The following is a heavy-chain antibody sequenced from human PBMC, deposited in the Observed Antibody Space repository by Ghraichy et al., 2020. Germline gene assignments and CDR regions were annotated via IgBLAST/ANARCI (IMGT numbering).Heavy chain of an antibody. V-gene: IGHV4-34*01. J-gene: IGHJ4*02. Sequence: SETLSLTCAVYGGSFSGYYWSWIRQPPGKGLEWIGEINHSGSTNYNPSLKSRVTISVDTSKNQFSLKPSSVTAADTAVYYCARGGQWLRPYYFDYWGQGTLVTVSS. D-gene: IGHD5-12*01. CDR2: INHSGST. CDR3: ARGGQWLRPYYFDY. CDR1: GGSFSGYY.